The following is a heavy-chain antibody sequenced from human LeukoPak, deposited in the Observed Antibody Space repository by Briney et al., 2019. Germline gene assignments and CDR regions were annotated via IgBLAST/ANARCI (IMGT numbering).Heavy chain of an antibody. CDR1: GFTFSDYY. V-gene: IGHV3-11*06. J-gene: IGHJ4*02. D-gene: IGHD3-22*01. Sequence: GGSLRLSCAASGFTFSDYYMSWIRQAPGKGLEWVSSISSSSSYIYYADSVKGRFTISRDNAKNSLYLQMNSLRAEDTAVYYCARYVDSSGYPDYWGQGTLVTVSS. CDR2: ISSSSSYI. CDR3: ARYVDSSGYPDY.